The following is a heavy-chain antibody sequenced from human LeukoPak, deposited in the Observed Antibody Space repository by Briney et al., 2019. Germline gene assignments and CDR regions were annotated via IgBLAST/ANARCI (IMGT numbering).Heavy chain of an antibody. V-gene: IGHV4-61*02. CDR2: IFTSGST. D-gene: IGHD3-3*01. CDR3: ARGRIFRF. Sequence: PSQTLSLTCTVSGGSISSGSYYWSWIRQPAGKGLEWIGRIFTSGSTNYNPSLKSRVTMSVETSKNQFSLNLTSLTAADTAVYYCARGRIFRFWGQGTMVIVSS. J-gene: IGHJ3*01. CDR1: GGSISSGSYY.